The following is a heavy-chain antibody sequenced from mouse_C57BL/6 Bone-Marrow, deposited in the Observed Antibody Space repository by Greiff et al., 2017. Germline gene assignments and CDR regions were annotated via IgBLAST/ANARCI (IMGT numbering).Heavy chain of an antibody. D-gene: IGHD2-4*01. J-gene: IGHJ1*03. CDR2: ISDDGSN. CDR3: ARQRFDDYAHYWYFDV. Sequence: EVPLQEPGPGLVKPSQSLSLTCSVTGYSITSGYYWNWIRQFPGNKLEWMGYISDDGSNNYNPTLKNRITITRDTSKNHVFLKLDSMTTEDTATYYGARQRFDDYAHYWYFDVWGTGTTVTVSS. V-gene: IGHV3-6*01. CDR1: GYSITSGYY.